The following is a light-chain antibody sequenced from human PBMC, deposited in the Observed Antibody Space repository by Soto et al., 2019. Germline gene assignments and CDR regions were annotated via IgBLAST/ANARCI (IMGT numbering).Light chain of an antibody. CDR2: EAN. Sequence: QSVLTQPASVSGSPGQSITISCTGPSSGFGGYILLSWYQQHPGKAPKLMIYEANKRPSGVSNRFSGSKSGNTASLTISGLQAEDEADYYCSSYAASGTVVFGGGTKLTVL. J-gene: IGLJ2*01. CDR1: SSGFGGYIL. CDR3: SSYAASGTVV. V-gene: IGLV2-23*01.